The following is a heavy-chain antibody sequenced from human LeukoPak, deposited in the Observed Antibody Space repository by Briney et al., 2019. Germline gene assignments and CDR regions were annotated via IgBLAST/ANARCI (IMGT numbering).Heavy chain of an antibody. CDR2: ISYDGSNK. Sequence: SGGSLRLSCAASGFPFSSYAMHWVRQAPGKGVEWVAGISYDGSNKYYADSVKGRFTTSRGNSKNTLYLQMNSLRAEDTAVYYCARDLLMITFGGVIVNIKDYFDYWGQGTLVTVSS. CDR1: GFPFSSYA. V-gene: IGHV3-30*04. CDR3: ARDLLMITFGGVIVNIKDYFDY. J-gene: IGHJ4*02. D-gene: IGHD3-16*02.